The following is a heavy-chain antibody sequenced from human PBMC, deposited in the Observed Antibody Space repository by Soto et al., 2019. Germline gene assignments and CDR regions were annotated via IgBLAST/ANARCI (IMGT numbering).Heavy chain of an antibody. CDR2: IDPSDSYT. Sequence: SGESLKISCKGSGYSFTSYWISWVRQMPGKGLEWMGRIDPSDSYTNYSPSFQGHVTISADKSISTAYLQWSSLKASDTAMYYCARAKLLWFGELLYSPYYYGMDVWGQGTTVTVSS. CDR1: GYSFTSYW. V-gene: IGHV5-10-1*01. D-gene: IGHD3-10*01. CDR3: ARAKLLWFGELLYSPYYYGMDV. J-gene: IGHJ6*02.